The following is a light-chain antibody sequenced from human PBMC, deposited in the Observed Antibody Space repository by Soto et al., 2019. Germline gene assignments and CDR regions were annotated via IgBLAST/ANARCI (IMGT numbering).Light chain of an antibody. CDR2: EVS. J-gene: IGLJ1*01. V-gene: IGLV2-14*01. CDR3: TSYTSRSTWV. Sequence: QSALTQPASVSGSPGQSITISCSGTSSDVGSYEYVSWYQQHPGKAPKLLIYEVSHRPSGVSNRFSGSKSGNTASLTISGLQAEDEADYYCTSYTSRSTWVFGTGTKVTVL. CDR1: SSDVGSYEY.